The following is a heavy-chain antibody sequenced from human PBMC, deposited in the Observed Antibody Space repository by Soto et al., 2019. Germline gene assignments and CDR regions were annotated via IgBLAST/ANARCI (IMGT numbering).Heavy chain of an antibody. J-gene: IGHJ6*02. D-gene: IGHD5-12*01. Sequence: TLSLTCTVSGGSISSYYWSWIRQPPGKGLEWIGYIYYSGSTNYNPSLKSRVTISVDTSKNQFSLKLSSVTAADTAVYYCARGEGSGYDWVYYYYGMDVWGQGTTVTVSS. CDR3: ARGEGSGYDWVYYYYGMDV. CDR1: GGSISSYY. V-gene: IGHV4-59*01. CDR2: IYYSGST.